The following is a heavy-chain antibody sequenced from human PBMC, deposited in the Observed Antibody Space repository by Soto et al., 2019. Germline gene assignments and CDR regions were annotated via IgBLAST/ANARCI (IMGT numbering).Heavy chain of an antibody. D-gene: IGHD4-17*01. V-gene: IGHV3-30*18. CDR2: ISYDGSNK. J-gene: IGHJ4*02. CDR3: AKAHMTTVTTITR. CDR1: GFTFSSYG. Sequence: GGSLRLSCAASGFTFSSYGMHWVRQAPGKGLEWVAVISYDGSNKYYADSVKGRFTISRDNSKNTLYLQMNSLRAEDTAVYYCAKAHMTTVTTITRWGQGTLVTVSS.